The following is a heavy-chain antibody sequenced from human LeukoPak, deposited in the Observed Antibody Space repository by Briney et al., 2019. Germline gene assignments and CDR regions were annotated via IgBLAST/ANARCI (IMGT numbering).Heavy chain of an antibody. Sequence: GGSLRLSCAASGFTFSNYWMHWVRQAPGKGLVWVSRINSDGNTTVKGRFTISRDNVKNTLYLQLNNLRAEDTAVYYCAKGGRAHFDYWGQGTLVTVSS. V-gene: IGHV3-74*01. D-gene: IGHD3-16*01. CDR2: INSDGNT. J-gene: IGHJ4*02. CDR3: AKGGRAHFDY. CDR1: GFTFSNYW.